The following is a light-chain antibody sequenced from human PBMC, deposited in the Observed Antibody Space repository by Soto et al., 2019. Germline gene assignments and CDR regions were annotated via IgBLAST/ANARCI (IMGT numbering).Light chain of an antibody. CDR1: SSNVGGYNY. Sequence: QSVLTQPASVSGSPGQSITISCPGTSSNVGGYNYVSWYQQHPGKAPILMIYEVSNRPSGVSNRFSGSTSGNTASLTISGLQAEDEADYYCSSYTSSSTLVFGTGTKVTVL. J-gene: IGLJ1*01. CDR2: EVS. CDR3: SSYTSSSTLV. V-gene: IGLV2-14*01.